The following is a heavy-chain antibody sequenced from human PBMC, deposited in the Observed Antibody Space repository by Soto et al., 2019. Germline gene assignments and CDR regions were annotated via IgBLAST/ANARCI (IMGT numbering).Heavy chain of an antibody. V-gene: IGHV4-34*01. D-gene: IGHD1-26*01. CDR2: IHLSGRV. CDR3: ARTPTRGASAWLDP. CDR1: GGSFSDYY. J-gene: IGHJ5*02. Sequence: QVQLQQWGSGLLKPSETLSLTCAIYGGSFSDYYWHWIRQSPGKGLEWIGEIHLSGRVNFTPSLKSRTSLSTDTSRNQFFLTLRSVTAADTAVYFCARTPTRGASAWLDPWGRGHLVTVSS.